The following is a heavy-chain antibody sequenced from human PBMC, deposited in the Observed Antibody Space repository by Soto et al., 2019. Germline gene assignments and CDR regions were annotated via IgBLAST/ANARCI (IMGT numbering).Heavy chain of an antibody. CDR3: ARVDYYDSSGYYGY. D-gene: IGHD3-22*01. CDR1: GYTFTIYG. V-gene: IGHV1-18*04. J-gene: IGHJ4*02. CDR2: ISGYNGNT. Sequence: QVQLVQSGAEVKKPGASVKVSCKASGYTFTIYGISWVRQAPGQGLEWMGWISGYNGNTDYAQNLQDRVTLSTDASTSSVYMALRSLRSDDTAVSYCARVDYYDSSGYYGYWDQGTLITVSS.